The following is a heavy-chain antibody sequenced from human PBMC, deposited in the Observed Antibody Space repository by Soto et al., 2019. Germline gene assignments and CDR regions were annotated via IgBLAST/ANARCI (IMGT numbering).Heavy chain of an antibody. CDR2: IKHSGST. CDR3: ARGGRGVVTIFXYYYYMDV. CDR1: GGSFSGYY. Sequence: ETLSLTCAVYGGSFSGYYWSWIRQPPGKGLEWIGEIKHSGSTNYNPSLKSQVTISVDTSKNQFSLKLSSVTAADTAVYYCARGGRGVVTIFXYYYYMDVWGKGTTFTVSS. D-gene: IGHD3-3*01. J-gene: IGHJ6*03. V-gene: IGHV4-34*01.